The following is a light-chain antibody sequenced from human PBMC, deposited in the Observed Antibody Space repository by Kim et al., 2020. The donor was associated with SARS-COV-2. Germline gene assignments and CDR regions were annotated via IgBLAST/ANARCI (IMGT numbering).Light chain of an antibody. CDR1: SSDVGGYNY. V-gene: IGLV2-11*01. CDR3: CSYAGSYTWV. CDR2: DVS. Sequence: QSALTQPRSVSGSPGQSVTISCTGTSSDVGGYNYVSWYQQHPGKAPKLMIYDVSKRPSGVPDRFSGSKSGHTASLTISGLQAEDEAVYYCCSYAGSYTWVFGGGTQLTVL. J-gene: IGLJ3*02.